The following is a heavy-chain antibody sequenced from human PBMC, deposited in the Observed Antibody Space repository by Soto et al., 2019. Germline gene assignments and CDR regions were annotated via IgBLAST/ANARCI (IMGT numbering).Heavy chain of an antibody. J-gene: IGHJ5*02. D-gene: IGHD1-26*01. CDR3: ARSSGSYFAAFYDT. CDR1: AFSFSTSG. V-gene: IGHV3-33*01. Sequence: QAQLQESGGGVVQPGTSLRLSCAASAFSFSTSGMHWVRQAPGKGLEWVAAIWDDGGNKYYADSVRGLFTISRDNSNNMLFLQMNSLRAEDTALYYCARSSGSYFAAFYDTWGQGTLVSVSS. CDR2: IWDDGGNK.